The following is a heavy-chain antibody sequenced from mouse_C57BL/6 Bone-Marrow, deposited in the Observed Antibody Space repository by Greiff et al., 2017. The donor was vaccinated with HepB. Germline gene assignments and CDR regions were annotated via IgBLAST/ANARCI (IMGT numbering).Heavy chain of an antibody. CDR2: ISSGSSTI. V-gene: IGHV5-17*01. D-gene: IGHD1-1*01. CDR3: AIYYYGSSPFWSYAMDY. Sequence: EVQRVESGGGLVKPGGSLKLSCAASGFTFSDYGMHWVRQAPEKGLEWVAYISSGSSTIYYADTVKGRFTISRDNAKNTLFLQMTSLRSEDTAMYYCAIYYYGSSPFWSYAMDYWGQGTSVTVSS. J-gene: IGHJ4*01. CDR1: GFTFSDYG.